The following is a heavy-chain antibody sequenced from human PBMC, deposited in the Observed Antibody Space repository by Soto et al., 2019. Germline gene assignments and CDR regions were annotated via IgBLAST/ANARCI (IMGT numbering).Heavy chain of an antibody. V-gene: IGHV4-30-2*01. Sequence: SETLALPRAGSGGHISRDGFSWCWSRQPPEMGLEWIVYMYHSGSTYYMPSLTSRVTISIDRSKNQFSLKLSSVTAADTGVYYCARVPDYWDQGILDTVFS. CDR2: MYHSGST. CDR3: ARVPDY. J-gene: IGHJ4*02. D-gene: IGHD2-2*01. CDR1: GGHISRDGFS.